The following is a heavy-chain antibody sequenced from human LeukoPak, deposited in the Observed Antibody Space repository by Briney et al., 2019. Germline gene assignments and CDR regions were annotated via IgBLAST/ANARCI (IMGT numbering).Heavy chain of an antibody. CDR1: GFTFSSYA. CDR3: AKDKDIVVVPAAILLSGGWSDP. J-gene: IGHJ5*02. V-gene: IGHV3-23*01. D-gene: IGHD2-2*02. CDR2: ISGSGGST. Sequence: GGSLRLSCAASGFTFSSYAMSWVRQAPGKGLEWVSTISGSGGSTYYADSVKGRFTISRDNSKITLYLQMNSLRAEDTAVYYCAKDKDIVVVPAAILLSGGWSDPWGQGTLVTVSS.